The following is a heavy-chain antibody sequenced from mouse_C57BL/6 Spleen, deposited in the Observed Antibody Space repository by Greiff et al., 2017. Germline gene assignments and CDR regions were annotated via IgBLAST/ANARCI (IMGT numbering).Heavy chain of an antibody. D-gene: IGHD2-3*01. CDR1: GYTFTSYW. J-gene: IGHJ2*01. V-gene: IGHV1-59*01. CDR3: ARKRWSDY. CDR2: IDPSDSYT. Sequence: QVHVKQPGAELVRPGTSVKLSCKASGYTFTSYWMHWVKQRPGQGLEWIGVIDPSDSYTNYNQKFKGKATLTVDTSSSTAYMQLSSLTSEDSAVYYCARKRWSDYWGQGTTLTVSS.